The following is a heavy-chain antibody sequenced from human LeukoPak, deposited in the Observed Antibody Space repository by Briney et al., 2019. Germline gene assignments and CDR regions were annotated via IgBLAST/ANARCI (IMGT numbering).Heavy chain of an antibody. CDR1: GFIFSSYS. Sequence: GGSLRLSCAASGFIFSSYSMNWVRQAPGKGLEWVSSIGSSSSYIYYADSVKGRFTISRDNAKNSLYLQMNSLRAEDTAVYYCAVTTRYYDSSGYLTYFDYWGQGTLVTVSS. J-gene: IGHJ4*02. CDR2: IGSSSSYI. V-gene: IGHV3-21*01. D-gene: IGHD3-22*01. CDR3: AVTTRYYDSSGYLTYFDY.